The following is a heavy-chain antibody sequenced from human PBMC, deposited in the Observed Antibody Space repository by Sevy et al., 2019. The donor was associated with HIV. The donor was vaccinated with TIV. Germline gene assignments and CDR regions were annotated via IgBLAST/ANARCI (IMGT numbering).Heavy chain of an antibody. D-gene: IGHD6-13*01. CDR3: ARLSGYSSSWSYFDY. CDR1: AFTFSSYS. J-gene: IGHJ4*02. V-gene: IGHV3-48*01. Sequence: GGSLRLSCAASAFTFSSYSMNWVRQAPGKGLEWVSYISSSTSTIYYADSVKGRFTISRDNAKNSLYLQMNSLGAEDTAVYYCARLSGYSSSWSYFDYWGQGTLVTVSS. CDR2: ISSSTSTI.